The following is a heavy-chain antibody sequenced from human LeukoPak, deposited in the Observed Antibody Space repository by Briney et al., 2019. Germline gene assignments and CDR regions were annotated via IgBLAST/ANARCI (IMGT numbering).Heavy chain of an antibody. J-gene: IGHJ4*02. V-gene: IGHV3-23*01. CDR3: ATTPGLGSYYNGRVYFDY. CDR2: ISGTGGST. CDR1: GFTFSSYA. D-gene: IGHD3-10*01. Sequence: PGGSLRLSCAASGFTFSSYAMSWVRQAPGKGLEWVSGISGTGGSTYYADSVKGRFTISRDNSKNTLYLQMNSLRVEDTAVYYCATTPGLGSYYNGRVYFDYWGQGTLVTVSS.